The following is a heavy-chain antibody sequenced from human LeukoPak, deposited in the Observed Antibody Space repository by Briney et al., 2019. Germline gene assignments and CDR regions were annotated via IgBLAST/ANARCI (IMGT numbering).Heavy chain of an antibody. D-gene: IGHD2-8*01. CDR1: GGSISSGGYY. V-gene: IGHV4-31*03. Sequence: SETLSLTCTVSGGSISSGGYYWSWIRQHPGKGLEWIGYIYYSGSTYYNPSLKSRVTISVDTSKNQFSLKLSSVTAADTAVYYCVRSKGCTNGVCSYAYYYGMDVWGQGTTVTVSS. CDR2: IYYSGST. J-gene: IGHJ6*02. CDR3: VRSKGCTNGVCSYAYYYGMDV.